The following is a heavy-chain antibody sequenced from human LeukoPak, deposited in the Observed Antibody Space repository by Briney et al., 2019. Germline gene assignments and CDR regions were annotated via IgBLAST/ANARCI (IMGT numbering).Heavy chain of an antibody. J-gene: IGHJ5*02. V-gene: IGHV3-33*08. Sequence: GGSLRLSCAASGFTFSSYAMSWVRQAPGKGLEWVAVIWYDGSNKYYADSVKGRFTISRDNSKNTLYLQVNSLRAEDTAVYYCARDRYCSSTSCGFDPWGQGTLVTVSS. CDR3: ARDRYCSSTSCGFDP. CDR2: IWYDGSNK. D-gene: IGHD2-2*01. CDR1: GFTFSSYA.